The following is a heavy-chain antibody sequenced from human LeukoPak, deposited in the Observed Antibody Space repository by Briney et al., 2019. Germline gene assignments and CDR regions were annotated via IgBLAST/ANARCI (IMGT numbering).Heavy chain of an antibody. Sequence: PGGSLRLSCAASGFTFSSYAMHWVRQAPGKGLEWVAVISYDGSNKYYADSVKGRFTISRDNSKNTLYLQMNSLRAEDTAVYYCARGPNRLYCSGGSRYGAAFDIWGQGTMVTVSS. CDR1: GFTFSSYA. CDR2: ISYDGSNK. D-gene: IGHD2-15*01. V-gene: IGHV3-30*04. J-gene: IGHJ3*02. CDR3: ARGPNRLYCSGGSRYGAAFDI.